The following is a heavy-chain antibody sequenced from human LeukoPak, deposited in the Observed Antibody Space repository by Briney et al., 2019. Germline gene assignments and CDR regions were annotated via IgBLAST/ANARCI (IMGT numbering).Heavy chain of an antibody. Sequence: PSETLSLTCAVYGGSFSGYYWSWIRQPPGKGLEWIGEINHSGSTNYNPSLKSRVTISVDTSKNQFSLKLSSVTAADTAVYYCARGRHYYGSGSYYPLAYWGQGTLVTVSS. D-gene: IGHD3-10*01. J-gene: IGHJ4*02. V-gene: IGHV4-34*01. CDR2: INHSGST. CDR3: ARGRHYYGSGSYYPLAY. CDR1: GGSFSGYY.